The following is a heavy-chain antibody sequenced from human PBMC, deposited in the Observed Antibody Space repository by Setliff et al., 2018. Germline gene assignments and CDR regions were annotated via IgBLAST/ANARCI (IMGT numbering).Heavy chain of an antibody. J-gene: IGHJ5*02. CDR1: GGSFSGYY. V-gene: IGHV4-34*01. D-gene: IGHD3-3*02. CDR3: ARAGFELGQYNWFDP. Sequence: NPSETLSLTCAVYGGSFSGYYWSWIRQPPGKGLEWLGEINHSGSTNCNPSLKSRVTISVDTSKNQFSLKLSSVTAADTAVYYCARAGFELGQYNWFDPWGQGTLVTVSS. CDR2: INHSGST.